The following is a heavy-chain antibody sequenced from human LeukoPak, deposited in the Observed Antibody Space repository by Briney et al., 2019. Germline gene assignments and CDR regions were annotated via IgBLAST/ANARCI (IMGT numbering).Heavy chain of an antibody. Sequence: SVKVSCKASGGTFSSYAISWVRQAPGQGLEWMGGIIPIFGTANYAQKFQGRVTITANESTSTAYMELSSLRSEDTAVYYCAVRGWEVLLSHFDYWGQGTLVTVSS. CDR1: GGTFSSYA. D-gene: IGHD1-26*01. J-gene: IGHJ4*02. V-gene: IGHV1-69*13. CDR3: AVRGWEVLLSHFDY. CDR2: IIPIFGTA.